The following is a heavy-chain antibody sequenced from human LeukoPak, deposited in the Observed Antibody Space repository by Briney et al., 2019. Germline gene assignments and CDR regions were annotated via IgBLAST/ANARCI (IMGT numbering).Heavy chain of an antibody. CDR3: ARGPLLDYDFWSGYADV. V-gene: IGHV1-69*05. CDR2: IIPIFGTA. D-gene: IGHD3-3*01. J-gene: IGHJ6*04. Sequence: SVKVSCKASGGTSGSYATSWVRQAPGQGLEWMGGIIPIFGTANYAQKFQGRVTITTDASTSTAYIGLSSLRPEDTAVYYCARGPLLDYDFWSGYADVWGKGTTVTVSS. CDR1: GGTSGSYA.